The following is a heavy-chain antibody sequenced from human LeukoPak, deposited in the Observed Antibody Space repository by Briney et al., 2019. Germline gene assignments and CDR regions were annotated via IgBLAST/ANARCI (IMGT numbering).Heavy chain of an antibody. CDR2: ISSSSSTI. V-gene: IGHV3-48*01. Sequence: GGSLRLSCAASGFTFSSYSMNWVRQAPGKGLEWVSYISSSSSTIYYADSVKGRFTISRDNAKNSLYPQMNSLRAEDTAVYYCARDGPRYYYDSSGYLAAFGIWGQGTMVTVSS. CDR1: GFTFSSYS. J-gene: IGHJ3*02. D-gene: IGHD3-22*01. CDR3: ARDGPRYYYDSSGYLAAFGI.